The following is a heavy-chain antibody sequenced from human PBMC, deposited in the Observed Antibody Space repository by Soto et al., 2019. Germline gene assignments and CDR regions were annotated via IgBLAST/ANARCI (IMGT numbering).Heavy chain of an antibody. Sequence: EVQLLESGGDLVQPGGSLRISCAASGFTFSSYEMNWVRQAPGKGLEWVSYISSSGSTIYYADSVKGRFTISRDNAKNSLYLQMNSLRAEDTAVYYCARALPYYGDDYFDYWGQGTLVTVSS. J-gene: IGHJ4*02. CDR1: GFTFSSYE. CDR3: ARALPYYGDDYFDY. CDR2: ISSSGSTI. V-gene: IGHV3-48*03. D-gene: IGHD4-17*01.